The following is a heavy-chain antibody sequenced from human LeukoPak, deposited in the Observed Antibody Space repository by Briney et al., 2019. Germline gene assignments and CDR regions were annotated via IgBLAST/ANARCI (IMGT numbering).Heavy chain of an antibody. Sequence: SETLSLTCTVSGGSISSGSYYCSWIRQPAGKGLEWIGRIYTSGSTNYKPSLKSRVTISVDTSKNQFSLKLSSVTAADTAVYYCAREVVRYYYYDSSGYYPTHFDYWGQGTLVTVSS. CDR3: AREVVRYYYYDSSGYYPTHFDY. V-gene: IGHV4-61*02. J-gene: IGHJ4*02. D-gene: IGHD3-22*01. CDR1: GGSISSGSYY. CDR2: IYTSGST.